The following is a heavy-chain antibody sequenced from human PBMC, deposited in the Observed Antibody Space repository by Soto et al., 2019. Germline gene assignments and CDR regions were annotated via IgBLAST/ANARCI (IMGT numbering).Heavy chain of an antibody. J-gene: IGHJ3*02. CDR1: GASISSGGFY. V-gene: IGHV4-31*03. CDR2: LYYSGST. CDR3: ERGYCSGGSCYSGHGFDI. Sequence: SETLSLTCTVSGASISSGGFYWSWIRQHPGKALEWIGFLYYSGSTYYNPSLRSRLTISVDTSKNQFSLTLSSVTAADTAVYYCERGYCSGGSCYSGHGFDIRAQGTTVTVSS. D-gene: IGHD2-15*01.